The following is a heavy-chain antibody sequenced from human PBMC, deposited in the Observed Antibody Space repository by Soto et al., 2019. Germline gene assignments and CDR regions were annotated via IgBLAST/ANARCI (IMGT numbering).Heavy chain of an antibody. CDR2: IYYSGST. J-gene: IGHJ2*01. Sequence: SETLSLTCTVSGGSISSGDYYWSWIRQPPGKGLEWIGYIYYSGSTYYNPSLKSRVTISVDTSKNQFALKLSSVTAADTAVYYCARADYGVVSGWYFDLWGRGTLVTVS. V-gene: IGHV4-30-4*01. CDR3: ARADYGVVSGWYFDL. CDR1: GGSISSGDYY. D-gene: IGHD4-17*01.